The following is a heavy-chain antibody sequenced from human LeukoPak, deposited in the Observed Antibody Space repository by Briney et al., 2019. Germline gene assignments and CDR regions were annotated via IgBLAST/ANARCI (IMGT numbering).Heavy chain of an antibody. CDR3: ARVPYDSSGYYYQFDY. V-gene: IGHV1-69*05. CDR1: GGTFSSYA. CDR2: IIPIFGTA. J-gene: IGHJ4*02. Sequence: SVKVSCKASGGTFSSYAIRWVRQAPGQGLEWMERIIPIFGTANYAQKFQGRVTITTDESTNTAYMELSSLRSEDTAVYYCARVPYDSSGYYYQFDYWGQGTLVTVSS. D-gene: IGHD3-22*01.